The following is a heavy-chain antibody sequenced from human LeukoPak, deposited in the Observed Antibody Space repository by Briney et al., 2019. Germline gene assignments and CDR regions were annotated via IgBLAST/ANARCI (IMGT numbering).Heavy chain of an antibody. CDR3: AKAATHSFFDY. CDR1: GFTFSSYA. CDR2: ISGSGGST. V-gene: IGHV3-23*01. D-gene: IGHD2-21*01. J-gene: IGHJ4*02. Sequence: GGSLRLSRAASGFTFSSYAMSWVRQAPGKGLEWVSAISGSGGSTYYADSVKGRFTISRDNSKNTLYLQVNNLKAEDTAEYYCAKAATHSFFDYWGQGTLVTVSS.